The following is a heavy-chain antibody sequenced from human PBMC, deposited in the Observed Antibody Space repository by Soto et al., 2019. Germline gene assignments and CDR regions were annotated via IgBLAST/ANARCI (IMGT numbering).Heavy chain of an antibody. CDR1: GYTLTELS. V-gene: IGHV1-24*01. CDR2: FDPEDGET. D-gene: IGHD2-15*01. CDR3: ATNIVVVVAATPPRDY. J-gene: IGHJ4*02. Sequence: ASVKVSCKVSGYTLTELSMHWVRQAPGKGLEWMGGFDPEDGETIYAQKFQGRVTMTEDTSTDTAYMELSSLRSEDTAVYYCATNIVVVVAATPPRDYWGQGTLVTVSS.